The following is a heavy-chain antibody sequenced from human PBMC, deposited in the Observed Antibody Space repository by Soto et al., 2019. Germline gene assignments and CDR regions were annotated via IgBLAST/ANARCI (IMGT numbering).Heavy chain of an antibody. V-gene: IGHV3-43*02. J-gene: IGHJ4*02. Sequence: GGSLRLSCVASGFTFDDYAMHWVRQAPGKGMVWVSLISGDGGSTYYAVSVKGRFTISRDNSKNSLYLQMNSQRTEGTAVYYCAKDRITGALDYWGQGTLVTVSS. CDR2: ISGDGGST. CDR1: GFTFDDYA. D-gene: IGHD1-20*01. CDR3: AKDRITGALDY.